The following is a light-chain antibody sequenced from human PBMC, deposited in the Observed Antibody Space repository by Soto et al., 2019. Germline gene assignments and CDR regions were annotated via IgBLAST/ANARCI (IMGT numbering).Light chain of an antibody. J-gene: IGLJ1*01. CDR2: EVS. Sequence: ALTQPASVSWSPGQSITISCTGTSSDVGSYNYVSWYQQHPGKAPKLMIYEVSDRPSGSSSRFSGSKSGNTASLTISGLQTEDEADYYCSSYTSSSTLFGTGTKGTVL. CDR1: SSDVGSYNY. CDR3: SSYTSSSTL. V-gene: IGLV2-14*01.